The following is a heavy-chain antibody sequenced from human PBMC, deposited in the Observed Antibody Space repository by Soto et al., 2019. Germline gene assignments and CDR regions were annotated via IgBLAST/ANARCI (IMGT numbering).Heavy chain of an antibody. CDR3: IAHSGELSLDY. CDR2: IKSKISGGAE. CDR1: GFGFTYTW. D-gene: IGHD3-16*02. Sequence: GGSLRLSCAASGFGFTYTWMSWVRQSPEKGLEWVGRIKSKISGGAEDYAAPVKGRFIIPRDDSKSSVYLQMNSLKTEDTGIYYCIAHSGELSLDYWGQGTLVTVSS. V-gene: IGHV3-15*01. J-gene: IGHJ4*02.